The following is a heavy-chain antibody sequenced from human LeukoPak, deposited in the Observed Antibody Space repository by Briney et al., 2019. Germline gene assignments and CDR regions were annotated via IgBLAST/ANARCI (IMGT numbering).Heavy chain of an antibody. V-gene: IGHV4-39*07. D-gene: IGHD3-3*01. Sequence: PSETLSLTCTVSGGSISSSSYYWGWIRQPPGKGLEWIGSIYYSGSTYYNPSLKSRVTISVDTSKNQFSLKLSSVTAADTAVYYCARGYDEAYYYYMDVWGKGTTVTISS. CDR1: GGSISSSSYY. CDR3: ARGYDEAYYYYMDV. CDR2: IYYSGST. J-gene: IGHJ6*03.